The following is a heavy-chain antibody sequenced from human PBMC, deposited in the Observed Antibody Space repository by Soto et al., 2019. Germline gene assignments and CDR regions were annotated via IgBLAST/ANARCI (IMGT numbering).Heavy chain of an antibody. CDR3: ARGWYSSSSSKYYYHGMDV. CDR1: GGTFSSYA. D-gene: IGHD6-6*01. V-gene: IGHV1-69*13. CDR2: IIPIFGTA. J-gene: IGHJ6*02. Sequence: GASVKVSCKASGGTFSSYAISWVRQAPGQGLEWMGGIIPIFGTANYAQKFQGRVTITADESTSTAYMELSSLRSEDTAVYYCARGWYSSSSSKYYYHGMDVWGQGTTVTVSS.